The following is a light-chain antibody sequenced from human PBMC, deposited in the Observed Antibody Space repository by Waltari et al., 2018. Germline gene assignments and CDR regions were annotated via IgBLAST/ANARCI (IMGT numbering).Light chain of an antibody. CDR3: QQYYSYLT. V-gene: IGKV1-8*01. CDR1: QGISSY. Sequence: AIRMTQSPPSLSASTGDRVTITCRASQGISSYLAWYQQKPGKAPKLLIYAASTLQSGVPSRFSGSGSGTDFTLTISCLQSEDFATYYCQQYYSYLTFGQGTKVEIK. CDR2: AAS. J-gene: IGKJ1*01.